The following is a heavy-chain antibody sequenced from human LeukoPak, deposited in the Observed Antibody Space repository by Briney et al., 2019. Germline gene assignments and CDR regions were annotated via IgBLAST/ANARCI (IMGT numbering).Heavy chain of an antibody. Sequence: PGGSLRLSCAVSGFTFSSYEMNWVRQAPGKGLEWVSYISGSGSTRYYADSVRGRFTVSRDNAKNSLYLQMNSLRAEDTAVYYCARGTILLWFVEARPSWFDPWGQGTLVTVSS. CDR2: ISGSGSTR. CDR1: GFTFSSYE. CDR3: ARGTILLWFVEARPSWFDP. J-gene: IGHJ5*02. V-gene: IGHV3-48*03. D-gene: IGHD3-10*01.